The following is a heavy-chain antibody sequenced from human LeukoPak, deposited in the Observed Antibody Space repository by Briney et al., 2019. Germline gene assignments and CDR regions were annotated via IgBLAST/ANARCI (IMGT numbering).Heavy chain of an antibody. CDR1: GFTFSNCW. CDR2: INSDGINT. Sequence: GGSLRLSCAASGFTFSNCWMHWVRQAPGKGLVWVSRINSDGINTSYADSVKGRFTISRDNAKNTLDLQMNSLRAEDTAVYYCARDLGQYYDTSDNWFDPWGQGTLVTVSS. D-gene: IGHD3-22*01. V-gene: IGHV3-74*01. J-gene: IGHJ5*02. CDR3: ARDLGQYYDTSDNWFDP.